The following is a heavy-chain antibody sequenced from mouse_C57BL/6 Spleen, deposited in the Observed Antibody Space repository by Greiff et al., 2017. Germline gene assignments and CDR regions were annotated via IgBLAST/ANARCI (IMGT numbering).Heavy chain of an antibody. V-gene: IGHV1-69*01. CDR3: ARDGSLDY. CDR1: GYTFTSYW. CDR2: IDPSDSYT. Sequence: VQLQQPGAELVMPGASVKLSCKASGYTFTSYWMHWVKQRPGQGLEWIGEIDPSDSYTNYNQKFKGKSTLTVDKSSSTAYMQLSSLTSEDSAVYYCARDGSLDYWGQGTTLTVSS. J-gene: IGHJ2*01. D-gene: IGHD1-1*01.